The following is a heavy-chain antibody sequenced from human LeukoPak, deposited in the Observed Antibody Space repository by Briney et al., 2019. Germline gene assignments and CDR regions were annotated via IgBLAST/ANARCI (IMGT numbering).Heavy chain of an antibody. Sequence: SETLSLTCNVSGGSISGYYWSWIRQPAGKGLEWIGRIYSSGSTNDNPSLKSRVTMSVDTSKNQLSLNLSSVTAADTAVYSCARTLDYRYYYMSVWGKGTTVTVSS. CDR3: ARTLDYRYYYMSV. D-gene: IGHD4/OR15-4a*01. CDR2: IYSSGST. CDR1: GGSISGYY. J-gene: IGHJ6*03. V-gene: IGHV4-4*07.